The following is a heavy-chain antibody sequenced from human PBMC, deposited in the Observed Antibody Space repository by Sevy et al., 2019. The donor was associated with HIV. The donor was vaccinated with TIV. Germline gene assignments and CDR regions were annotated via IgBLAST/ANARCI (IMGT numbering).Heavy chain of an antibody. Sequence: GGSLRLSCVASEFIFSSHAVSWVRQAPGKGLEWVSAISGDGENTHYADSVRGRFTISRDNFKNTLYLQMNSLRAEDTALYYCARDGRGIGAFDIWGPGTMVTVSS. V-gene: IGHV3-23*01. J-gene: IGHJ3*02. CDR1: EFIFSSHA. CDR2: ISGDGENT. CDR3: ARDGRGIGAFDI. D-gene: IGHD1-26*01.